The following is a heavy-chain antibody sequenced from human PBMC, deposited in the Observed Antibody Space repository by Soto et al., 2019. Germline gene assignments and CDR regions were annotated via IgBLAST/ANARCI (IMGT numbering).Heavy chain of an antibody. CDR1: GGSISSGGYY. D-gene: IGHD3-16*01. CDR3: ALRLGDPGRRYLDY. CDR2: IDYSGST. J-gene: IGHJ4*02. Sequence: QVQLQESGAGLVKPSQTLSLTCTVSGGSISSGGYYCSWIRQHPGKGLEWIGYIDYSGSTYYNPSLRRRVSISADTTKNQRSLKMSSVTAADTAVYYCALRLGDPGRRYLDYWGQGTLVTVSS. V-gene: IGHV4-31*03.